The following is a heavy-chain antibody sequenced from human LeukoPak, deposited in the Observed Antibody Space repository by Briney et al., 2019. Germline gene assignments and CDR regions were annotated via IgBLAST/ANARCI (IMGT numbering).Heavy chain of an antibody. CDR1: GGTSSGYA. CDR3: ARDPSTVTTSDAFDI. V-gene: IGHV1-69*01. CDR2: IIPIFGTA. J-gene: IGHJ3*02. Sequence: SVKVSCKASGGTSSGYAISWVRQAPGQGLEWMGGIIPIFGTANYAQKFQGRVTITADESTSTAYMELSSLRSEDTAVYYCARDPSTVTTSDAFDIWGQGTMVTVSS. D-gene: IGHD4-17*01.